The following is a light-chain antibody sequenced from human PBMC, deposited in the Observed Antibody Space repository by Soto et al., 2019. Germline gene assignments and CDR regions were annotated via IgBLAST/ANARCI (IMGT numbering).Light chain of an antibody. CDR1: RSVLYNSNNKTY. V-gene: IGKV4-1*01. CDR2: WAS. Sequence: DIVMTQSPDSLAVSLGERATINCKSSRSVLYNSNNKTYLAWYQQKPGQPPKLLIYWASTRESGVPDRFSGSGSGTDFTLTISSLPAEDVAVYYCHQYYSAPYTFGQGTQLEIK. J-gene: IGKJ2*01. CDR3: HQYYSAPYT.